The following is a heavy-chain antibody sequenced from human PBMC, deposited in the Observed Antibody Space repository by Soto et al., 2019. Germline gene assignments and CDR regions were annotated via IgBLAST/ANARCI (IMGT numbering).Heavy chain of an antibody. V-gene: IGHV1-18*01. Sequence: QVQLVQSGAEVKKSGASVKVSCKTSGYTFTSYGISWVRQSPGHGLEWMGWISTYNGNTKYAQKVQGRVTMTTETSTSTAYMELRSLRSDDTAVYYCVRMTFYYDSSGFYENWFDPWGQGTLVTVSS. J-gene: IGHJ5*02. CDR1: GYTFTSYG. D-gene: IGHD3-22*01. CDR3: VRMTFYYDSSGFYENWFDP. CDR2: ISTYNGNT.